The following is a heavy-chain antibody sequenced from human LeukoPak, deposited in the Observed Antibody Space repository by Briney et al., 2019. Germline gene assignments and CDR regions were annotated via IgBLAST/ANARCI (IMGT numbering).Heavy chain of an antibody. CDR3: WGRNY. D-gene: IGHD3-16*01. V-gene: IGHV3-7*01. CDR2: MNQDGSEK. J-gene: IGHJ4*02. Sequence: GGSLRLSCAASGFTFRNYWMTWVRQAPGKGLEWVANMNQDGSEKNYVDSMKGRFTISRDNAKNSLYLQKSSLRAEDTAVYYCWGRNYWGQGTLVTVSS. CDR1: GFTFRNYW.